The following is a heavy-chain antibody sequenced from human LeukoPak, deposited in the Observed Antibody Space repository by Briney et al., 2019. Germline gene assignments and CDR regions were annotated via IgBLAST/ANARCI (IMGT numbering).Heavy chain of an antibody. Sequence: ASVKVSCKASGYIFSNYGITWVRQAPGHGLEWMGWTSGHSGNTNYAQKFQDRATMTTDTSTSTAYMELRSLRFDDTAVYYCARDFAWGSGGAPIDDNWLDPWGQGTLVTVSS. D-gene: IGHD7-27*01. J-gene: IGHJ5*02. CDR2: TSGHSGNT. CDR1: GYIFSNYG. CDR3: ARDFAWGSGGAPIDDNWLDP. V-gene: IGHV1-18*01.